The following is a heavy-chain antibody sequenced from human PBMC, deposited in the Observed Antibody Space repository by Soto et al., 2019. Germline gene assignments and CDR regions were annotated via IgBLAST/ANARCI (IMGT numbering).Heavy chain of an antibody. J-gene: IGHJ6*02. CDR2: IRGSTYGGTT. D-gene: IGHD3-3*01. CDR1: GFTSDDYDYA. CDR3: SRDGDFYGLDV. V-gene: IGHV3-49*04. Sequence: GGSLRLSCTFSGFTSDDYDYALTWVRQAPGKGLQWLGLIRGSTYGGTTEYAASVKGRFTISRDDSKGITYLQMNSLKTEDTAVYYCSRDGDFYGLDVWGQGTTVTVSS.